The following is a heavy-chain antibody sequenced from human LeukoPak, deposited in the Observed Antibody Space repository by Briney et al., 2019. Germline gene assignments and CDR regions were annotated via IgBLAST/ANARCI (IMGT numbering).Heavy chain of an antibody. J-gene: IGHJ4*02. CDR1: GDSISSSF. D-gene: IGHD2-15*01. Sequence: SETLSLTCTVSGDSISSSFWGWIRQPPGKGLEWIASVHYTGITSYDPSLKSRVIVTVDTSRNQLSLKLISVTAADTAVYYCAKYDRYALKYWGQGTLVTVSS. CDR2: VHYTGIT. CDR3: AKYDRYALKY. V-gene: IGHV4-59*08.